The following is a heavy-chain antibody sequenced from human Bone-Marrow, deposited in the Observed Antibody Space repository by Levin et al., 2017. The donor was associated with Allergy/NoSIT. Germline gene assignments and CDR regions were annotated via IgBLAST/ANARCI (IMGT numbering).Heavy chain of an antibody. Sequence: GESLKISCKASGYTFADYGISWVRQAPGQGLEWMGWISVYNGNTHYAEKFQGRVTVTTDTSTSTAYMDLRSLRSDDTAVYYCARRAGGLGWFGQLVAMDVWGQGTTVTVSS. D-gene: IGHD3-10*01. CDR3: ARRAGGLGWFGQLVAMDV. CDR2: ISVYNGNT. CDR1: GYTFADYG. V-gene: IGHV1-18*01. J-gene: IGHJ6*02.